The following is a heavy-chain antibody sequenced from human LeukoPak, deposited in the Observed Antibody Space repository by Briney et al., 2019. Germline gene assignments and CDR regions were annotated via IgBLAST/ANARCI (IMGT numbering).Heavy chain of an antibody. CDR2: IYYSGST. CDR3: ARSEMYYYDSSGYYPKYFQH. CDR1: GGSISSSY. D-gene: IGHD3-22*01. J-gene: IGHJ1*01. Sequence: KPSETLSLTCTVSGGSISSSYWSWIRQPPWKGLEWIGYIYYSGSTNYNPSLKSRVTISVDTSKNQFSLKLSSVTAADTAVYYCARSEMYYYDSSGYYPKYFQHWGQGTLVTVSS. V-gene: IGHV4-59*01.